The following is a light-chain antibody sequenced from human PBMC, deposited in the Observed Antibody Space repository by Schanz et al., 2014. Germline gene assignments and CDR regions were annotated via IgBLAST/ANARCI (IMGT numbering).Light chain of an antibody. CDR3: SAYTRSSAHWF. CDR2: DVS. V-gene: IGLV2-14*03. Sequence: QSALTQPASVSGSPGQSITISCTGTSSDVGGYNSVSWYQQHPGKAPKLMIYDVSDRPSGVSNRFSGSKSGNTASLTISGLQAEDEADYYCSAYTRSSAHWFFGGGTNLTVL. CDR1: SSDVGGYNS. J-gene: IGLJ3*02.